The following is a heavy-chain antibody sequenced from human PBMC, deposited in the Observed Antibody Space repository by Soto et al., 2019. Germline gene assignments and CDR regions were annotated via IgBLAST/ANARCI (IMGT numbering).Heavy chain of an antibody. CDR1: GGSISSSSYY. V-gene: IGHV4-39*01. J-gene: IGHJ4*02. Sequence: QLQLQESGPGLVKPSETLSLTCTVSGGSISSSSYYWGWIRQPPGTGLEWIGSIYYSGSTYYNPSLKSRVTIPVDTSKHQFSLKLSSVTAADTAVYYCARLAAAYFDYWGQGTLVTVSS. CDR3: ARLAAAYFDY. D-gene: IGHD6-13*01. CDR2: IYYSGST.